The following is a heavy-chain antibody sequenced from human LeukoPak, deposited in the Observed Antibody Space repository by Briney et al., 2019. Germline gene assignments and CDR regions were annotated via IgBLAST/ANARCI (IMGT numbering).Heavy chain of an antibody. Sequence: GGSLRLSCAASGFTFSSYSMNWVRQAPGKGLEWVSSISSSSSYIYYADSVKGRFTISRDNAKNSLYLQMNSLRAEDTAVYYCASRIAVAGYYFDYWGQGTLVTVSS. CDR1: GFTFSSYS. V-gene: IGHV3-21*01. CDR3: ASRIAVAGYYFDY. D-gene: IGHD6-19*01. J-gene: IGHJ4*02. CDR2: ISSSSSYI.